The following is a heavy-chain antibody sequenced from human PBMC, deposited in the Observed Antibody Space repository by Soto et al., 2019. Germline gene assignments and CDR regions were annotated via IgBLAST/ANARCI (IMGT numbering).Heavy chain of an antibody. CDR2: IKQDESEK. V-gene: IGHV3-7*01. D-gene: IGHD3-16*01. CDR1: GFSVSSYW. J-gene: IGHJ4*02. CDR3: VRDVAFDYVN. Sequence: EVQLVESGGGLVQPGGSLRISCTVSGFSVSSYWMSWVRQAPGKGLEWVASIKQDESEKYYVDSVKGRFTISIDNADDSLFLQMNSLSADDAAVYFCVRDVAFDYVNWGQGTLVTVSS.